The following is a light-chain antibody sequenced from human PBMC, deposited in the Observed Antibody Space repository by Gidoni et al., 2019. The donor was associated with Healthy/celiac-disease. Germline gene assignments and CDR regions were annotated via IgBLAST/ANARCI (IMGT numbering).Light chain of an antibody. V-gene: IGKV1-33*01. CDR3: QQYDNLPPL. J-gene: IGKJ4*01. CDR2: DAS. CDR1: QDIRNY. Sequence: DIQMTQSPSSLSASVGDRVTITCQARQDIRNYLNWYQQQPGKAPTILIYDASNLETGVPSRFSGSGSGTYFTFTISSLQPEDIASYYCQQYDNLPPLFXGXTKVEIK.